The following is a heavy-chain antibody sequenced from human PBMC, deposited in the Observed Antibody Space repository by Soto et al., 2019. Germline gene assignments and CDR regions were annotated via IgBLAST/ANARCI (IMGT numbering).Heavy chain of an antibody. D-gene: IGHD5-18*01. CDR3: ARDETRVDTAMGTGEDYYYGMDV. CDR2: IYTSGST. J-gene: IGHJ6*02. V-gene: IGHV4-4*07. Sequence: PSETLSLTCTVSGGSISSYYWSWIRQPAGKGLEWIGRIYTSGSTNYNPSLKSRVTMSVDTSKNQFSLKLSSVTAADTAVYYCARDETRVDTAMGTGEDYYYGMDVWGQGTTVTVSS. CDR1: GGSISSYY.